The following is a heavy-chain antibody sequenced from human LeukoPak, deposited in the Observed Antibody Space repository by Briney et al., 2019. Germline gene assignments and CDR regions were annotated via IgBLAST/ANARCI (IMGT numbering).Heavy chain of an antibody. CDR3: ARGSDSIRFDP. J-gene: IGHJ5*02. CDR1: GFTFDDYG. Sequence: PRGSLRLSCAASGFTFDDYGMSWVRQAPGKGLEWVSGINWNGGSTGYADSVKGRFAISRDNAKNSLYLQMNSLRAEDTALYYCARGSDSIRFDPWGQGTLVTVSS. D-gene: IGHD3-22*01. CDR2: INWNGGST. V-gene: IGHV3-20*04.